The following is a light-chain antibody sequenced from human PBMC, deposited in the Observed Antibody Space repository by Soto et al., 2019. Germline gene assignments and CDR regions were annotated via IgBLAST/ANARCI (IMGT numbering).Light chain of an antibody. Sequence: DLPITHFPYPPSASVVDRVTITCRASQSISSWLAWYQQKPGKDPKFLIYDASNLESGVPSRFSGSGSGTEFTLTISSLQPDDFATYSCQSYISYCTFGQGTKVDVK. J-gene: IGKJ1*01. CDR3: QSYISYCT. CDR1: QSISSW. CDR2: DAS. V-gene: IGKV1-5*01.